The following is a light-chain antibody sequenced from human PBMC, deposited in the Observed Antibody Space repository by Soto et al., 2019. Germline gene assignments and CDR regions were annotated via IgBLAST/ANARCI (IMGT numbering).Light chain of an antibody. CDR2: DAS. Sequence: EILLTQSPSTLSLSPGERATLSCRASQSVSSYLAWYQQKPGQAPRLLIYDASNRATGIPARFSGSGSGTDFTLTISSLEPEDFAVYHCQQRSNWPPITFGQGTRLEIK. V-gene: IGKV3-11*01. CDR1: QSVSSY. J-gene: IGKJ5*01. CDR3: QQRSNWPPIT.